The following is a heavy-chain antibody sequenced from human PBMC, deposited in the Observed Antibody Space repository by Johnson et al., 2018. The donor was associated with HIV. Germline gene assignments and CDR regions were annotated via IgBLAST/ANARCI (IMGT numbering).Heavy chain of an antibody. V-gene: IGHV3-66*01. CDR3: ARERAGAFDI. Sequence: VQLVESGGGVVQPGRSLRLSCATSGFTFRSYGMSWVRQAPGQGLEWVSVIYSGGSTYYADSVKGRFTISRDKSKNTLYLQMNSLRAEDTAVYYCARERAGAFDIWGQGTMVTVSS. CDR1: GFTFRSYG. CDR2: IYSGGST. J-gene: IGHJ3*02.